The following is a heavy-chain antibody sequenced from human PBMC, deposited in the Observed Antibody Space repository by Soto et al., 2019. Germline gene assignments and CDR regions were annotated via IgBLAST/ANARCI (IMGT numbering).Heavy chain of an antibody. CDR3: ARALYGDYEGYYFDY. J-gene: IGHJ4*02. D-gene: IGHD4-17*01. Sequence: PSETLSLTCAVSGGSISSGGYSWSWIRQPPGKGLEWIGYIYHSGSTNYNPSLKSRVTISVDTSKNQFSLKLSSVTAADTAVYYCARALYGDYEGYYFDYWGQGTLVTVSS. CDR1: GGSISSGGYS. CDR2: IYHSGST. V-gene: IGHV4-30-2*01.